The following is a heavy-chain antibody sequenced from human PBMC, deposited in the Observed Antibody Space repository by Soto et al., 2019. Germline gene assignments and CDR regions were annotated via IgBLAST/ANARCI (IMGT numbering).Heavy chain of an antibody. CDR1: GFSFSIYA. V-gene: IGHV3-23*01. CDR2: ISGGGGST. D-gene: IGHD3-22*01. Sequence: EVQLLESGGRLVQPGGSLRLSCAASGFSFSIYAMNWVRQAPGKGLEWVSGISGGGGSTYHADSVKGRFTISRDNSKNTLYLQMNSLGAEDTAVYYCAKDPTSYDSSAQFDSWGQGTLVTVSS. CDR3: AKDPTSYDSSAQFDS. J-gene: IGHJ4*02.